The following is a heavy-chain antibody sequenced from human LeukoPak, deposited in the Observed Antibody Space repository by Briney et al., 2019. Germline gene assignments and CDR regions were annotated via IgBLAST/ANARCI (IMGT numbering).Heavy chain of an antibody. J-gene: IGHJ4*02. CDR3: ARGTDRSKIGY. CDR1: GRSFSGYY. D-gene: IGHD3-22*01. Sequence: SETLSLTCAVYGRSFSGYYWSWIRQPPGKGLEWLGEIHPSGSTNYNPSLKSRVTMSVDTSENHFSLKLTSVTAADTAVYYCARGTDRSKIGYWGQGTLVTVSS. CDR2: IHPSGST. V-gene: IGHV4-34*01.